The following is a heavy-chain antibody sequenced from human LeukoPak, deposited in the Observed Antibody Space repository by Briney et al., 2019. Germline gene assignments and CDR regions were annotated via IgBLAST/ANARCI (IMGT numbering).Heavy chain of an antibody. Sequence: VEALNISFKASGYSFTNYWMGWVRQMPGKGLGWVGSIFPWYSDTRYSPSFRWQVTISADKSITTAYLQWSSLKASDTAMYYCARHHCSGRSCFSAPFDSWGQGTLVTVSS. CDR1: GYSFTNYW. J-gene: IGHJ4*02. CDR3: ARHHCSGRSCFSAPFDS. D-gene: IGHD2-15*01. V-gene: IGHV5-51*01. CDR2: IFPWYSDT.